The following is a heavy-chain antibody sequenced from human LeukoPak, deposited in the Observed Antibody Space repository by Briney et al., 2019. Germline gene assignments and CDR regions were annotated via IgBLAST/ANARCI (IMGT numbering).Heavy chain of an antibody. V-gene: IGHV3-7*01. Sequence: GGSLRLSCAASGFTFSSYWMSWVRQAPGKGLELVANIKKDGSEKYYVDSVKGRFTISRDNAKNSLYLQMNSLRAEDTAVYYCARPSRGAAAAAYPDYWGQGTLVTVSS. CDR3: ARPSRGAAAAAYPDY. D-gene: IGHD6-13*01. J-gene: IGHJ4*02. CDR2: IKKDGSEK. CDR1: GFTFSSYW.